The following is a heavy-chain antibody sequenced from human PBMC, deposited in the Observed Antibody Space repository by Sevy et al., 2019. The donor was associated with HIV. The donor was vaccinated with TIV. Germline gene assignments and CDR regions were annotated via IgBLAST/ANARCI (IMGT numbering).Heavy chain of an antibody. V-gene: IGHV4-30-2*01. CDR1: GGSISSGIYS. CDR2: IYHTGNT. J-gene: IGHJ3*02. D-gene: IGHD4-17*01. Sequence: SETLSLTCAVSGGSISSGIYSWNWIRQPPGKGLKWIGYIYHTGNTYYNPSLKSRVTISVDTSKNQFSLEMNSVTAADTAIYYCSRDGGTLTTPGAFDIWGQGTMVTVSS. CDR3: SRDGGTLTTPGAFDI.